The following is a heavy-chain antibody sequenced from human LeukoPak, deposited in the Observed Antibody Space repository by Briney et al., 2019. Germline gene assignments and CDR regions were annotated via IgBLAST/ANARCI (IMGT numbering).Heavy chain of an antibody. D-gene: IGHD1-26*01. J-gene: IGHJ3*02. CDR1: GFTFSSCS. Sequence: GGSLRLSCAASGFTFSSCSMNWVRQAPGEGLEWVSSISSSSSYIYYADSVKGRFTISRDNAKNSLYLQMNSLRAEDTAVYYCARDQAIVGATGAFDIWGQGTMVTVSS. CDR3: ARDQAIVGATGAFDI. V-gene: IGHV3-21*01. CDR2: ISSSSSYI.